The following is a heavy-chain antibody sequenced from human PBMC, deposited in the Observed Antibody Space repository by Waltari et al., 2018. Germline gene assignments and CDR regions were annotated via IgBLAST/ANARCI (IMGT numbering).Heavy chain of an antibody. CDR2: IKQDGSEK. J-gene: IGHJ5*02. V-gene: IGHV3-7*03. CDR3: ARDLAGTNWFDP. Sequence: EVQLVESGGGLVQPGGSLRLSCAASGFPFGSYWMSWVRQAPGKGLEWVANIKQDGSEKYYVDSVKGRFTISRDNAKNSLYLQMNSLRAEDTAVYYCARDLAGTNWFDPWGQGTLVTVSS. CDR1: GFPFGSYW.